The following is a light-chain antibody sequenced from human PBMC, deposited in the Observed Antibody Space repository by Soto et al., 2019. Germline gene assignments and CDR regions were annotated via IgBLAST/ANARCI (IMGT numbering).Light chain of an antibody. J-gene: IGLJ1*01. Sequence: QSVLTQPPSVSAAPGQTVTISCSGSSSNIGSNYVSWYQQLPGTAPKLLIYDNDNRPSAIPDRFSGSKSGTSATLGITGLQTGDEAEYYCGTWDRSLSAGYVFGTGTKLTVL. CDR2: DND. CDR3: GTWDRSLSAGYV. CDR1: SSNIGSNY. V-gene: IGLV1-51*01.